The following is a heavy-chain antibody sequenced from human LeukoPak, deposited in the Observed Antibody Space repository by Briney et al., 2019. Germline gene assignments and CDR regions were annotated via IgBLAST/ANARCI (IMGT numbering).Heavy chain of an antibody. D-gene: IGHD5-18*01. CDR1: GFTFSSYA. CDR2: ISYDGSNK. J-gene: IGHJ4*02. V-gene: IGHV3-30-3*01. Sequence: GGSLRLSCAASGFTFSSYAMHWVRQAPGKGLEWVAVISYDGSNKYYADSVKGRFTISRDNSKNTLYLQMNSLRAEDTAIYYCARTVDTAMVTIDYWGQGTLVTVSS. CDR3: ARTVDTAMVTIDY.